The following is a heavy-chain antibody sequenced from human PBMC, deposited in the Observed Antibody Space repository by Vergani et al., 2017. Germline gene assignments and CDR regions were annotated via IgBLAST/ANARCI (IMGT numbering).Heavy chain of an antibody. CDR3: ARDHVEGAYYYDRSGYYLYYYYGMDV. V-gene: IGHV1-18*01. D-gene: IGHD3-22*01. J-gene: IGHJ6*02. CDR1: GYTFTSYG. CDR2: ISAYNGNT. Sequence: QVQLVQSGAEVKKPGASVKVSCKASGYTFTSYGISWVRQAPGQGLEWMGWISAYNGNTNYAQKLQGRVTMTTDTSTSTAYMGLRSLRSDDTAVYYCARDHVEGAYYYDRSGYYLYYYYGMDVWGQGTTVTVSS.